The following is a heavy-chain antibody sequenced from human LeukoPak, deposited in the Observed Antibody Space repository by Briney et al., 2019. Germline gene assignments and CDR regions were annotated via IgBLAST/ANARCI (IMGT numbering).Heavy chain of an antibody. D-gene: IGHD3-10*01. J-gene: IGHJ4*02. CDR3: AKVHMVRGVNGCLDY. Sequence: PGGSLRLSCAASGFTFSSYGMSWVRQAPGKGLEWVSVISGSGGSTYYADSVKGRFTISRDNSKNTLYLQMISLRAEDTAVYYCAKVHMVRGVNGCLDYWGQGTLVTVSS. V-gene: IGHV3-23*01. CDR1: GFTFSSYG. CDR2: ISGSGGST.